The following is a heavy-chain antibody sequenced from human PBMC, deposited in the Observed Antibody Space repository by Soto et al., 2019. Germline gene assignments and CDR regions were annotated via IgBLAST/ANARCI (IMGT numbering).Heavy chain of an antibody. D-gene: IGHD3-16*02. CDR2: IRSKTNSYAT. CDR1: GFTVSGSA. Sequence: EVQLVESGGGLVQPGGSLKLSCAASGFTVSGSAVHWVRQASGKGLEWVGRIRSKTNSYATAYAASVKGRFTISRDDSKNTAYLQRNSLKTEDTAVYYSTSHLGELSFPRAFDIWGQGTMVTVSS. V-gene: IGHV3-73*01. CDR3: TSHLGELSFPRAFDI. J-gene: IGHJ3*02.